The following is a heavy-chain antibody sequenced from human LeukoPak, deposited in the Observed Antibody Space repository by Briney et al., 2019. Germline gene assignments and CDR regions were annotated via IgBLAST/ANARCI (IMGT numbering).Heavy chain of an antibody. V-gene: IGHV3-23*01. CDR2: ISGSGGST. CDR1: GFTFSSYG. J-gene: IGHJ4*02. D-gene: IGHD2-15*01. CDR3: AKWGCSGGSCYPFAY. Sequence: GGSLRLSCAASGFTFSSYGMSWVRQAPGKWLEWVSAISGSGGSTYYADSVKGRFTISRDNSKNTLYLQMNSLRAEDTAVYYCAKWGCSGGSCYPFAYWGQGTLVTVSS.